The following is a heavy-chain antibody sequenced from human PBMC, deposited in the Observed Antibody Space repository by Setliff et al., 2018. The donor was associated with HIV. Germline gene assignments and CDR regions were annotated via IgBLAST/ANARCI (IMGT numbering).Heavy chain of an antibody. CDR1: GDSISSDFY. CDR2: IYNSEMI. V-gene: IGHV4-38-2*02. Sequence: SETLSLTCTVSGDSISSDFYWGWIRQPPGKGLQWIGFIYNSEMINYNPSLKSRVSMSLDTSKNQFSLKLTSVTAADTAVYYCARGGTSSNWFDPWGQGTLVTVSS. J-gene: IGHJ5*02. D-gene: IGHD1-26*01. CDR3: ARGGTSSNWFDP.